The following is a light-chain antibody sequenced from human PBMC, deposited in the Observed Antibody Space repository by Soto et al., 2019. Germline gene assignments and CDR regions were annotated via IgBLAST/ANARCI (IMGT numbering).Light chain of an antibody. CDR1: QGISTD. Sequence: DIQMTQSPSSLSASVGDRVTITCRASQGISTDLAWYQQKPGKVPQLLIYGASTLHSGVPSRFSGDGSGTDFTRTISSLQPEDVATYYCQKYNSAPWTFGQGTKVEIK. CDR2: GAS. CDR3: QKYNSAPWT. V-gene: IGKV1-27*01. J-gene: IGKJ1*01.